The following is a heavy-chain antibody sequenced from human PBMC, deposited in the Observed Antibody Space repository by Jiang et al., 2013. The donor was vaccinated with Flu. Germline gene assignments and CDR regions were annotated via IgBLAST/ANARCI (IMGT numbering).Heavy chain of an antibody. J-gene: IGHJ6*02. CDR1: GFSLRTYA. CDR2: ISFDGGNK. D-gene: IGHD3-10*01. Sequence: SCAASGFSLRTYAMHWVRQAPGKGLEWVAVISFDGGNKYYAGSVRGRFTISRDNSKNTLYLQMNSLRAEDTAIYYCARPFYGSEKGESGLHYYYGMDVWGQGTTVTVSS. V-gene: IGHV3-30-3*01. CDR3: ARPFYGSEKGESGLHYYYGMDV.